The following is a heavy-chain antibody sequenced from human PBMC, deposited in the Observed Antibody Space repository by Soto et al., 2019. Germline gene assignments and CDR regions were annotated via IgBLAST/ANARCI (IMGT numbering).Heavy chain of an antibody. J-gene: IGHJ4*02. CDR2: INAGNGNT. CDR3: ARTSGYYFYDS. CDR1: GYTFTSYG. V-gene: IGHV1-3*01. D-gene: IGHD3-3*01. Sequence: ASVKVSCKASGYTFTSYGISWVRQAPGQRLEWMGWINAGNGNTKYSQKFQGRVTITRDTSASTAYMEMSSLRSEDTAVYYCARTSGYYFYDSWGQGTLVTVSS.